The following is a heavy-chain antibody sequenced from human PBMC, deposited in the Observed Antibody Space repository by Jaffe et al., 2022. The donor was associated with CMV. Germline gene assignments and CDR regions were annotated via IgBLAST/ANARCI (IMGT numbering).Heavy chain of an antibody. D-gene: IGHD3-3*01. Sequence: EVQLVESGGGLVKPGGSLRLSCAASGFTFSSYSMNWVRQAPGKGLEWVSSISSSSSYIYYADSVKGRFTISRDNAKNSLYLQMNSLRAEDTAVYYCASLRFLEWFDAFDIWGQGTMVTVSS. CDR3: ASLRFLEWFDAFDI. V-gene: IGHV3-21*01. CDR2: ISSSSSYI. CDR1: GFTFSSYS. J-gene: IGHJ3*02.